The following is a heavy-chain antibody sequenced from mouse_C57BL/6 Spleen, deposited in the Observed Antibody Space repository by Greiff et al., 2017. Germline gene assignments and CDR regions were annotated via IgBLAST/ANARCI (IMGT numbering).Heavy chain of an antibody. V-gene: IGHV2-2*01. CDR1: GFSLTSYG. CDR2: IWSGGST. Sequence: QVQLKESGPGLVQPSQSLSITCTVSGFSLTSYGVHWVRQSPGKGLEWLGVIWSGGSTDYTAAFISRLSISKDNSKSQVFFKMNSLQADDTARYYCARDARWYFDVWGTGTTVTVSS. CDR3: ARDARWYFDV. J-gene: IGHJ1*03.